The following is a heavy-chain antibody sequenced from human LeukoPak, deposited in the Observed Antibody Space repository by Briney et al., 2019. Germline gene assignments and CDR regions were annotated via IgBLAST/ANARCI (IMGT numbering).Heavy chain of an antibody. J-gene: IGHJ4*02. CDR1: GYSISSGYY. D-gene: IGHD3-22*01. Sequence: PSETLSLTCTVSGYSISSGYYWGWIRQPPGKGLEWIGSIYHSGSTYYNPSLKSRVTISVDTSKNQFSLKLSSVTAADTAVYYCARDHRSGYPIDYWGQGTLVTVSS. CDR3: ARDHRSGYPIDY. CDR2: IYHSGST. V-gene: IGHV4-38-2*02.